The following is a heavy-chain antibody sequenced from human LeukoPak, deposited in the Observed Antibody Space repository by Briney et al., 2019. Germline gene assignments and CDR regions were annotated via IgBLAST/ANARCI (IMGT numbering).Heavy chain of an antibody. CDR1: GDSITSDNFF. J-gene: IGHJ4*02. V-gene: IGHV4-61*02. D-gene: IGHD5-12*01. CDR3: ARYRLGYLDY. Sequence: SQTLSLTSTVSGDSITSDNFFWTWIRQPAGKGLEWIGRVKPSGGTDYNPSLTSRVTISVDTSKTQYSLKLSSVTAADTAVYYCARYRLGYLDYWGQGTLVTVSS. CDR2: VKPSGGT.